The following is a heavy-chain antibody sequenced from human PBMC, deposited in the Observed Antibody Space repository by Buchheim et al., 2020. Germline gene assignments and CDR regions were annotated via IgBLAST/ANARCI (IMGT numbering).Heavy chain of an antibody. D-gene: IGHD3-10*01. V-gene: IGHV3-11*06. CDR1: GFTFSDYY. J-gene: IGHJ6*02. Sequence: QVQLVESGGGLVKPGGSLRLSCAASGFTFSDYYMSWIRQAPGKGLEWVSYISSSSSYTNYADSVKGRFTISRDNAKNSLYLQMNSLRAEDTAVYYCAGDGGMVRGVIITADGMDVWGQGTT. CDR2: ISSSSSYT. CDR3: AGDGGMVRGVIITADGMDV.